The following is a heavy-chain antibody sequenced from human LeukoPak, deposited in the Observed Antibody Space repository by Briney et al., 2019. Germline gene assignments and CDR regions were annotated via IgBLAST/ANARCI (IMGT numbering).Heavy chain of an antibody. Sequence: SETLSLTCTVSGGSISSGDYYWSWIRQPPGKGLEWIGYIYYSGSTYYNPSLKSRVTISVDMSKNQFSLKLSSVTAADTAVYYCARGDYYYYMDVWGKGTTVTVSS. CDR2: IYYSGST. CDR3: ARGDYYYYMDV. CDR1: GGSISSGDYY. J-gene: IGHJ6*03. V-gene: IGHV4-30-4*08.